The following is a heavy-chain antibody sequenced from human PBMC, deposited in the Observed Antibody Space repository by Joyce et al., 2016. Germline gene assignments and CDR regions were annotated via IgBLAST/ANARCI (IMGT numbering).Heavy chain of an antibody. CDR2: IHYSGST. CDR3: ARRFGLSHFDY. J-gene: IGHJ4*02. V-gene: IGHV4-59*11. CDR1: GGSISSHY. Sequence: QVQLQESGPGLVKPSETLSLTCTVSGGSISSHYWSWIRQSPGKGLEWLVYIHYSGSTTYNPSLKSRVTMSVDTSKNQFSLRLNSVTAADTAVYYCARRFGLSHFDYWGQGTLVTVSS. D-gene: IGHD3-16*01.